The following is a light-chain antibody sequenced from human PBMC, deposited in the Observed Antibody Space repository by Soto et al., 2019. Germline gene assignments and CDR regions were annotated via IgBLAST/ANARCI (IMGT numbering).Light chain of an antibody. CDR1: SSDVGGYNY. CDR3: SSYTTSNTRQIV. CDR2: DVS. Sequence: QSVLAQPASVSGSPGQSITISRTGTSSDVGGYNYVSWYQHHPGKAPKLIIFDVSNRPSGVSNPFSGSKSGNTASLTISALQPEDEADYYCSSYTTSNTRQIVFGTGTKV. V-gene: IGLV2-14*03. J-gene: IGLJ1*01.